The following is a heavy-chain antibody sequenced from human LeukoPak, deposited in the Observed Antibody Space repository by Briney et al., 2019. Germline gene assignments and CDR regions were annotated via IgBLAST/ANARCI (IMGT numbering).Heavy chain of an antibody. Sequence: PGRSLRLSCAASGFTFRSYGMHWVRQAPGKGLEWVAVIWNDGSNKYYADSVKGRFTISRDNSKNTLYLQMNSLRAEDTAVYYCARDGRYTEFDYWGQGTLVTVSS. CDR2: IWNDGSNK. V-gene: IGHV3-33*01. CDR3: ARDGRYTEFDY. CDR1: GFTFRSYG. J-gene: IGHJ4*02. D-gene: IGHD5-18*01.